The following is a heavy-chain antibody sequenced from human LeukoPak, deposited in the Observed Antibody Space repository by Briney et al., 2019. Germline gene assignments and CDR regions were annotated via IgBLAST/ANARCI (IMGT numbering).Heavy chain of an antibody. CDR1: GFTFNRYS. J-gene: IGHJ4*02. Sequence: GGSLRLSCAASGFTFNRYSMNWVRQAPGKGLEWVAYISSSGTGIYYADSVKGRFAISRDNAKNSVYLQMNSLRGEDTAIYHCAASYSETQLYYFDYWGQGNLVTVSS. D-gene: IGHD1-26*01. V-gene: IGHV3-48*01. CDR3: AASYSETQLYYFDY. CDR2: ISSSGTGI.